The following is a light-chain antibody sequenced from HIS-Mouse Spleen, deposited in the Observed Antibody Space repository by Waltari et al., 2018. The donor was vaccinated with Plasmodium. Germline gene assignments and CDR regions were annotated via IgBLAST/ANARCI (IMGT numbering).Light chain of an antibody. CDR1: SSDVGGYHY. CDR2: DVS. CDR3: CSYAGSYTYV. Sequence: QSALTQPRSVSGSPGQSVTISCTGPSSDVGGYHYFYWYQQHPGKAPKLMIYDVSKRPSGVPDRFSGSKSGNTASLTISGLQAEDEADYYCCSYAGSYTYVFGTGTKVTVL. J-gene: IGLJ1*01. V-gene: IGLV2-11*01.